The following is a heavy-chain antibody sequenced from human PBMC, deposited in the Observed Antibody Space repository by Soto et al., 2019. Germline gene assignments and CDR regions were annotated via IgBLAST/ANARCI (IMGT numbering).Heavy chain of an antibody. J-gene: IGHJ5*02. D-gene: IGHD4-4*01. CDR2: IHYSGST. Sequence: QVQLQESGPGLVQPSETLSLTCTVSGGSITGYYWSWIRQPPGKGPEWIGNIHYSGSTNYNPSLKSRVPISVDTSKNQFSLRLSSVTAAETAVYYCARHSYYSNPLRFDPWGQGTLVTVSS. CDR1: GGSITGYY. V-gene: IGHV4-59*08. CDR3: ARHSYYSNPLRFDP.